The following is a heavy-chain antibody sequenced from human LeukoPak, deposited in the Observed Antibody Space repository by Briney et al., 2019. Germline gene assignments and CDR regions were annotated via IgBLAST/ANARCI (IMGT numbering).Heavy chain of an antibody. D-gene: IGHD3-10*01. V-gene: IGHV3-23*01. CDR1: GFTFSNYA. CDR2: VSGTGDST. CDR3: AKPPRGHYFDY. Sequence: HPGGSLRLSCAASGFTFSNYAMSWVRQAPGKGLEWVSSVSGTGDSTYYADSVKGRFTVSRDNSIDTLYLKMNSLRAEDTAVYYCAKPPRGHYFDYWGQGTLVTVSS. J-gene: IGHJ4*02.